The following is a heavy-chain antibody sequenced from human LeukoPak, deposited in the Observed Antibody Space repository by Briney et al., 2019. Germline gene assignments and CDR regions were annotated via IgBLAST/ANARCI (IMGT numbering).Heavy chain of an antibody. D-gene: IGHD3-9*01. V-gene: IGHV3-33*08. CDR1: GLIFSDEY. J-gene: IGHJ4*02. CDR2: MWYDGSNK. Sequence: GGSLRLSCAASGLIFSDEYMSWIRQAPGKGLEWVAVMWYDGSNKYYADSVKGRFTISRDNSKNTLYLQMNSLRAEDTAVYYCARDGSPSYYDILILDYWGQGTLVTVSS. CDR3: ARDGSPSYYDILILDY.